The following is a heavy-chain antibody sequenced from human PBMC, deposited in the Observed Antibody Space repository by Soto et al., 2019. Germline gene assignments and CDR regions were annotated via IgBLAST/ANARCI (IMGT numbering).Heavy chain of an antibody. V-gene: IGHV5-51*01. CDR1: GYSFTSYW. CDR3: RVAAYYGSGSYPDDAFDI. CDR2: IYPGDSDT. D-gene: IGHD3-10*01. J-gene: IGHJ3*02. Sequence: GESLKISCKGSGYSFTSYWIGWVRQMPGKGLEWMGIIYPGDSDTRYSPSFQGQVTISADKSISTAYLQWSSLKASDTAMYYCRVAAYYGSGSYPDDAFDIWGQGTMVTVSS.